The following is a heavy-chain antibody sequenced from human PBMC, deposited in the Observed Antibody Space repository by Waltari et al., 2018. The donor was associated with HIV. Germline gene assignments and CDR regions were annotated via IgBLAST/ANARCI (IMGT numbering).Heavy chain of an antibody. Sequence: EVQLLESGGGLVQPGGSLSLSCAAFGFTFRSDAMRWVRQAPGKGLEWVSAISGSGGSTDYADSVKGRFTISRDNSKNTLYLQMNSLRAEDTAVYYCAKGHYDFWSGSYYYGMDVWGQGTTVTVSS. V-gene: IGHV3-23*01. CDR3: AKGHYDFWSGSYYYGMDV. CDR2: ISGSGGST. D-gene: IGHD3-3*01. J-gene: IGHJ6*02. CDR1: GFTFRSDA.